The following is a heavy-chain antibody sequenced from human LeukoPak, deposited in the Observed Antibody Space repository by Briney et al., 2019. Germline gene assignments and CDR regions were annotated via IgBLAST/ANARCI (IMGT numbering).Heavy chain of an antibody. CDR2: INPSRGST. Sequence: ASVKVSCKASGYTFSSYYMFWVRQAPGQELEWMGIINPSRGSTSYAQRFQGRVTMTRDMSTSTVYMELSSLRFEDTAFYYCASGGHIRVYDSNPYYGHYWGQGTLVTVSS. CDR1: GYTFSSYY. D-gene: IGHD3-22*01. J-gene: IGHJ4*02. CDR3: ASGGHIRVYDSNPYYGHY. V-gene: IGHV1-46*01.